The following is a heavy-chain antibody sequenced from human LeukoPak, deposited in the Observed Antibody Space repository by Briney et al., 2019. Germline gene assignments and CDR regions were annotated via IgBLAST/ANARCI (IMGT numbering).Heavy chain of an antibody. Sequence: SETLSLTCAVYGGSFSGYYGSWIRQPPGKGLEWIGEINHSGSTNYNPSLKSRVTISVDTSKNQFSLKLSSVTAADTAVYYCARGLYSSGWYGGAFDIWGQGTMVTVSS. D-gene: IGHD6-19*01. CDR3: ARGLYSSGWYGGAFDI. V-gene: IGHV4-34*01. CDR1: GGSFSGYY. CDR2: INHSGST. J-gene: IGHJ3*02.